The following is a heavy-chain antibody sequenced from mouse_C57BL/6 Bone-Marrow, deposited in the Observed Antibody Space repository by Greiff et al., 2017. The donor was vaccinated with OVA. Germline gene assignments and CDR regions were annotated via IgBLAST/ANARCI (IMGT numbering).Heavy chain of an antibody. CDR3: VLRLLYYFDY. CDR2: IHPNSGST. J-gene: IGHJ2*01. V-gene: IGHV1-64*01. D-gene: IGHD3-2*02. Sequence: QVQLQQPGAELVKPGASVKLSCKASGYTFTSYWMHWVKQRPGQGLEWIGMIHPNSGSTNYNEKFKSKATLTVDKASSTAYMQLSSLTSEDSAVYYCVLRLLYYFDYWGQGTTLTVSS. CDR1: GYTFTSYW.